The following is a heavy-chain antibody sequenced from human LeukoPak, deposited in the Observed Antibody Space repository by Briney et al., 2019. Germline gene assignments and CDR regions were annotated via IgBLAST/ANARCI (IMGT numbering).Heavy chain of an antibody. D-gene: IGHD3-22*01. CDR2: INHSGST. CDR3: ARHPRGYYDSSGYYIYYFDY. CDR1: GGSFSGYY. J-gene: IGHJ4*02. V-gene: IGHV4-34*01. Sequence: SETLSLTCAVYGGSFSGYYWSWIRQPPGKGLEWIGEINHSGSTNYNPSLKSRVTISVDTSKNQFSLKLSSVTAADTAVYYCARHPRGYYDSSGYYIYYFDYWGQGTLVTVSS.